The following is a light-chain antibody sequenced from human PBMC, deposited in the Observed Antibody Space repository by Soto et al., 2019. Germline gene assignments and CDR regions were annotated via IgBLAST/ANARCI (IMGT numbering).Light chain of an antibody. V-gene: IGKV3-20*01. CDR1: QSVSNNY. J-gene: IGKJ1*01. CDR2: GAS. Sequence: EIVLTQSPGTLSLSPGERSTLSCRASQSVSNNYLAWYQQKPGXAPXXLIYGASNRATGIPDRFSGTGSGTEFTLTISRLEPEDFAVYDCQQYGSPGTFGQGTKVDIK. CDR3: QQYGSPGT.